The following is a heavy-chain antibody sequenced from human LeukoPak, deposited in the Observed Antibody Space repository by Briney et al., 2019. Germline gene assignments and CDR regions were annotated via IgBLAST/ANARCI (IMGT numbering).Heavy chain of an antibody. CDR3: ARNQLRSLRYFDWLLPSDY. Sequence: ASVKVSCKASGYTFTSYGISWVRQAPGQGLEWMGWISAYNGNTNYAQKLQGRVTMTTDTSTSTAYMELRSLRSDDTAVYYCARNQLRSLRYFDWLLPSDYWGQGTLVTVSS. J-gene: IGHJ4*02. CDR1: GYTFTSYG. D-gene: IGHD3-9*01. CDR2: ISAYNGNT. V-gene: IGHV1-18*01.